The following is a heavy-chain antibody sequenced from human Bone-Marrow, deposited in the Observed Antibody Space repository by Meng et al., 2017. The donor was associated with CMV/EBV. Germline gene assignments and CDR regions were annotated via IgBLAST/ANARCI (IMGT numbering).Heavy chain of an antibody. V-gene: IGHV3-20*04. J-gene: IGHJ3*02. Sequence: GESLKISCAASGFTFDDYGMSWVRQAPGKGLEWVSGINWNGGSTGYADSVKGRFTISRDNAKNSLYLQMNSLRAEDTALYYCARVRYYGAFDIWGQGTRVTGSS. D-gene: IGHD1-26*01. CDR2: INWNGGST. CDR3: ARVRYYGAFDI. CDR1: GFTFDDYG.